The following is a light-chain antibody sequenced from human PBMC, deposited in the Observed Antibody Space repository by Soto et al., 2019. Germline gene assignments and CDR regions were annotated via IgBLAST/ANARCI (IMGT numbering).Light chain of an antibody. CDR3: SSYTSTSTRV. CDR1: SSNIGGTNY. J-gene: IGLJ3*02. Sequence: QSVLTQPPSASGTPGQRVFISCSGSSSNIGGTNYAYWYQQLPGAAPKLLMHSNNLRPSGVPERISGSKSGTSASLAISGLRSEDEAVYYCSSYTSTSTRVFGGGTKLTVL. CDR2: SNN. V-gene: IGLV1-47*02.